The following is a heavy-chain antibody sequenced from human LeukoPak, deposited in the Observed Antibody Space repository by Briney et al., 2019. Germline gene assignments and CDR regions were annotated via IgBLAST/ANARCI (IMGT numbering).Heavy chain of an antibody. CDR3: ERASPLLRYFDWWRTRLPGGGENDY. J-gene: IGHJ4*02. CDR1: GYTFTSYD. D-gene: IGHD3-9*01. V-gene: IGHV1-8*01. Sequence: ASVKVSCKASGYTFTSYDINWVRQATGQGLEWMGWMNPNSGNTGYAQKFQGRVTMTRNTSISTAYMELSSLRSEDTAVYYCERASPLLRYFDWWRTRLPGGGENDYWGQGTLVTVSS. CDR2: MNPNSGNT.